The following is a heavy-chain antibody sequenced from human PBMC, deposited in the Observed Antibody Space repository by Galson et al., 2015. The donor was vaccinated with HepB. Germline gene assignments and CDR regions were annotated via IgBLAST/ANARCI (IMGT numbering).Heavy chain of an antibody. CDR2: IYPGDSGT. Sequence: QSGAEVKKPGESLKISCKGSGYSFTSYWIGWVRQMPGKGLEWMGIIYPGDSGTRYSPSFQGQVTISADKSISTAYLQWSSLKASDTAMYYCARLKPDDLYCSSTSCYKYYYYYYMDVWGKGTTVTVSS. D-gene: IGHD2-2*01. V-gene: IGHV5-51*01. CDR1: GYSFTSYW. CDR3: ARLKPDDLYCSSTSCYKYYYYYYMDV. J-gene: IGHJ6*03.